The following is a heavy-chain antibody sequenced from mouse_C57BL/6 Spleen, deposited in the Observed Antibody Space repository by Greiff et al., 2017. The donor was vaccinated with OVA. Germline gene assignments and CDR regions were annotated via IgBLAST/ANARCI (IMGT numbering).Heavy chain of an antibody. CDR2: ISDGGSYT. Sequence: EVKLVESGGGLVKPGGSLKLSCAASGFTFSSYAMSWVRQTPEKRLEWVATISDGGSYTYYPDNVKGRFTISRDNAKNNLYLQMSHLKSEDTAMYYCARDRGLRLYFDYWGQGTTLTVSS. CDR1: GFTFSSYA. V-gene: IGHV5-4*01. CDR3: ARDRGLRLYFDY. D-gene: IGHD2-4*01. J-gene: IGHJ2*01.